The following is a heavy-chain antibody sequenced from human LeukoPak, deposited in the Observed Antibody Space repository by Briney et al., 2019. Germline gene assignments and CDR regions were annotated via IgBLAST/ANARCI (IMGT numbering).Heavy chain of an antibody. V-gene: IGHV3-23*01. CDR1: GFTFSSYG. Sequence: GGSLRLSCAASGFTFSSYGMSWVRQAPGKGLEWVSAISGSGGSTYYADSVKGRFTISRDNAKDSLYLQMNSLRAEDTAVYYCATSFSTPANYWGQGTLVTVSS. J-gene: IGHJ4*02. D-gene: IGHD2-2*01. CDR2: ISGSGGST. CDR3: ATSFSTPANY.